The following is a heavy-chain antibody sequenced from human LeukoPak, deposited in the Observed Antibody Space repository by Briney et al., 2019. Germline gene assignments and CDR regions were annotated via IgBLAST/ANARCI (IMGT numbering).Heavy chain of an antibody. D-gene: IGHD2-2*02. V-gene: IGHV1-18*01. CDR3: ARDTDCSSTSCYTTFDY. CDR1: GYTFTSYG. CDR2: ISAYNGNT. J-gene: IGHJ4*02. Sequence: GATVKVSCKASGYTFTSYGISWVRQAPGQGLEWMGWISAYNGNTNYAQKLQGRVTMTTDTSTSTAYMGLRSLRSDDAAVYYCARDTDCSSTSCYTTFDYWGQGTLVTVSS.